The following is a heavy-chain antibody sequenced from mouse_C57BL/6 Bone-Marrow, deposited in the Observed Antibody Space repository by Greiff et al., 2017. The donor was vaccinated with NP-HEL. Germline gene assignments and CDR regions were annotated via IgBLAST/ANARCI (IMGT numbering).Heavy chain of an antibody. CDR3: ARIYYDYDEAMDY. D-gene: IGHD2-4*01. V-gene: IGHV5-4*03. J-gene: IGHJ4*01. CDR1: GFTFSSYA. Sequence: EVKLMESGGGLVKPGGSLKLSCAASGFTFSSYAMSWVRQTPEKRLEWVATISDGGSYTYYPDNVTGRFTISRDNAKNNLYLQMSHLKSEDTAMYYCARIYYDYDEAMDYWGQGTSVTVSS. CDR2: ISDGGSYT.